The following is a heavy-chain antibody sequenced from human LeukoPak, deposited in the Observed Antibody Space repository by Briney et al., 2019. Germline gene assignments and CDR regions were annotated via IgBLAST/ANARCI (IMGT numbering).Heavy chain of an antibody. V-gene: IGHV3-23*01. CDR3: TRFRGSGSSTLYSFDY. CDR1: QFTFNNNA. D-gene: IGHD3-10*01. Sequence: GGSLRLPCAASQFTFNNNAMGWVRQAPGKGLEWVSGLSGDSSSIYYAASVKGRFTISRDNSKNMLYLQMNSLRAEDTAVYYCTRFRGSGSSTLYSFDYWGQGSLVTVAP. J-gene: IGHJ4*02. CDR2: LSGDSSSI.